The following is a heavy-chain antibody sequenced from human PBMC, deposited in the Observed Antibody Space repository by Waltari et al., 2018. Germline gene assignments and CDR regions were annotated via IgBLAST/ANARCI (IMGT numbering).Heavy chain of an antibody. J-gene: IGHJ6*03. Sequence: QVQLVESGGGVVQPGRSLRLSCAASGFTFSSYGMHWVRQAPGKGLEWVAVIWYDGSNKYYADSVKGRFTISRDNSKNTLYLQMNSLRAEDTAVYYCAKDRPPYYYYKDVWGKGTTVTVSS. CDR3: AKDRPPYYYYKDV. CDR2: IWYDGSNK. CDR1: GFTFSSYG. V-gene: IGHV3-33*06.